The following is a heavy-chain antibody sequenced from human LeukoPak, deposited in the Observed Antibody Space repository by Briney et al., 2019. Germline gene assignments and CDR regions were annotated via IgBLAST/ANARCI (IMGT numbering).Heavy chain of an antibody. CDR3: ARVAMRKAWSGSYPYFDY. D-gene: IGHD1-26*01. Sequence: GGSLRLSCAASGFTFSSYAMHWVRQAPGKGLEWVAVISYDGSNKYYADSVKGRFTISRDNSKNTLYLQMNNLRAEDTAVYYCARVAMRKAWSGSYPYFDYWGQGTLVTVSS. CDR1: GFTFSSYA. J-gene: IGHJ4*02. CDR2: ISYDGSNK. V-gene: IGHV3-30-3*01.